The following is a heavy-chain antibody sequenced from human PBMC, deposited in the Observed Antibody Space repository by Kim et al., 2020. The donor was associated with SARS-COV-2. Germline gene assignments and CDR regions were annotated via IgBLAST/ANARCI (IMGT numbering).Heavy chain of an antibody. Sequence: QKFQGRVTLTRETSTTTLYMEMNSLTFEDTAVYYCARAPYSNGWESTWFDPWGQGTLVTVSS. V-gene: IGHV1-46*01. J-gene: IGHJ5*02. CDR3: ARAPYSNGWESTWFDP. D-gene: IGHD6-19*01.